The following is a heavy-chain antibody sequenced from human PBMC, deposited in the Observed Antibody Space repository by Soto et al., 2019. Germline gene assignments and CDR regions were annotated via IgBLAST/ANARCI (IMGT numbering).Heavy chain of an antibody. CDR1: GFTVSSNY. V-gene: IGHV3-66*01. CDR2: IYSGGIT. Sequence: GGSLRLSCAASGFTVSSNYMSWVRQAPGKGLEWVSVIYSGGITYYADSVKGRFTISRDNSKNTLYLQMNSLRAEDTAVYYCARDSSGSYNTYYYYYGMDVWGQGTTVTVSS. J-gene: IGHJ6*02. D-gene: IGHD1-26*01. CDR3: ARDSSGSYNTYYYYYGMDV.